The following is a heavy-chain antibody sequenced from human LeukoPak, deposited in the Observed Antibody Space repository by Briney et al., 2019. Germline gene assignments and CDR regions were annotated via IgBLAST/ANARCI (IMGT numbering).Heavy chain of an antibody. CDR1: GGSISSSSYY. J-gene: IGHJ4*02. CDR3: ATSGGIVTKLDY. CDR2: IYYSGST. D-gene: IGHD1-26*01. V-gene: IGHV4-39*01. Sequence: PSETLSLTCTVSGGSISSSSYYWGWIRQPPGKGLEWIGSIYYSGSTYYNPSLKSRVTIFVDTSKNQFSLKLSSVTAADTAVYYCATSGGIVTKLDYWGQGTLVTVSS.